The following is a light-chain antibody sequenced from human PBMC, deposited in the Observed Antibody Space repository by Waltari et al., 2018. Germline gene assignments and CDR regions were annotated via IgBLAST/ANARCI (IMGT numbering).Light chain of an antibody. CDR3: AAWDDSLSGPG. CDR1: TSNIGSNP. Sequence: QSVLTQPPSASGTPGPRVTISCSGSTSNIGSNPVNWYQQLPGTAPKLLIYTNNQRPSGGPDRCSGAKSGTSASLAISGLQSEDEADYYCAAWDDSLSGPGFGGGTKVTVL. J-gene: IGLJ3*02. V-gene: IGLV1-44*01. CDR2: TNN.